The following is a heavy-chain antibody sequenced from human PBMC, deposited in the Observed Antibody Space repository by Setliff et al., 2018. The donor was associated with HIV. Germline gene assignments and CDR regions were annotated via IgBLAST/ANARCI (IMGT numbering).Heavy chain of an antibody. Sequence: SETLSLTCTVSGVSISSGGYYWSWIRQHPGKGLEWIGYIYYSGSTYYNPSLKSRVTISVDTSKNQFSLKMSSVTAADTAVDYCARVFPHPYGSGWFDTWGQGILVTVSS. CDR3: ARVFPHPYGSGWFDT. J-gene: IGHJ5*02. D-gene: IGHD3-16*01. V-gene: IGHV4-31*03. CDR1: GVSISSGGYY. CDR2: IYYSGST.